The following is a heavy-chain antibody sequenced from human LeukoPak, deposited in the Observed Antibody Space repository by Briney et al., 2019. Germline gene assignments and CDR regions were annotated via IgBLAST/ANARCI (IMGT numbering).Heavy chain of an antibody. CDR3: ARGYIAVDPYYFDY. CDR2: IYYSGST. D-gene: IGHD6-19*01. CDR1: GGSISSYY. V-gene: IGHV4-59*01. Sequence: SETLSLTCTVSGGSISSYYWSWIRQPPGKGLEWIGYIYYSGSTNYNPSLKSRVTISVDTSKNKFSLKLSSVTAADTAVYYCARGYIAVDPYYFDYWGQGTLVTVSS. J-gene: IGHJ4*02.